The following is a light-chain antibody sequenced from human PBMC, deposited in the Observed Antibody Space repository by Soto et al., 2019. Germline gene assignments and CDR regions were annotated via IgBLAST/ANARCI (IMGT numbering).Light chain of an antibody. CDR1: QSVSSNY. CDR2: GAS. CDR3: QQYGSSPLYT. V-gene: IGKV3-20*01. Sequence: EIVLTQSPGTLSLSPGERATLSCRASQSVSSNYLAWYQQKPGQAPRLVIYGASSRATGIPDRFSGSGSETDFPLTISRLEPEDFAVYYCQQYGSSPLYTFGQGTKLEIK. J-gene: IGKJ2*01.